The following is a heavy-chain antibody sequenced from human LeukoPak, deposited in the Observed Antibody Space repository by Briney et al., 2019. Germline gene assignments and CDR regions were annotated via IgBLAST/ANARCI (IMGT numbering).Heavy chain of an antibody. J-gene: IGHJ4*02. D-gene: IGHD2-2*01. Sequence: GGSLRLSCAASGFTFSSYGMHWVRQAPGKGLEWVAVISYDGSNKYYADSVKGRFTISRDNSKNTLYLQMNSLRAEDTAVYYCATDTYCSSTTCLFDNWGQGTLVTVSS. V-gene: IGHV3-30*03. CDR3: ATDTYCSSTTCLFDN. CDR2: ISYDGSNK. CDR1: GFTFSSYG.